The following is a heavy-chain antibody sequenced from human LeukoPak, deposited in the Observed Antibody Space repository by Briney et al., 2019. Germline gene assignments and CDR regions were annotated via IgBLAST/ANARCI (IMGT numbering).Heavy chain of an antibody. CDR2: ITGSGGNT. CDR1: GFTFSSYA. J-gene: IGHJ4*02. CDR3: AKDPGSSGYYSY. Sequence: GGSLRLSCAASGFTFSSYAMSWVRQAPGKGLEWVSGITGSGGNTYYADSVKGRFTISRDNSKNTLYLQMNSLRAEDTAVYYCAKDPGSSGYYSYWGQGTLVTVSS. V-gene: IGHV3-23*01. D-gene: IGHD3-22*01.